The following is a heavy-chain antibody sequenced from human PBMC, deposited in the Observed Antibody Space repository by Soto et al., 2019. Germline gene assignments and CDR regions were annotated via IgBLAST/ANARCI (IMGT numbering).Heavy chain of an antibody. V-gene: IGHV3-23*01. J-gene: IGHJ4*02. D-gene: IGHD6-13*01. Sequence: EVQVLESGGKLIQPGGSLRLSCATSGFTFSSYAMIWVRQAPAEGLEWVSSISGSGGSTYYADSVKGRFTISRDNSKNTLYLQMDNLRVDDTALYYGARIARGSSWNRIDSWGQGTRVTVSS. CDR2: ISGSGGST. CDR1: GFTFSSYA. CDR3: ARIARGSSWNRIDS.